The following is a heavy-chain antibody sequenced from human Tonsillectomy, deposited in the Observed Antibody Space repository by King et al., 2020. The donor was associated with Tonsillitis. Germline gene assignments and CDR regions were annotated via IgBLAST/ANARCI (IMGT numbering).Heavy chain of an antibody. CDR3: VLLWGRTSGYDFINH. V-gene: IGHV3-64D*06. CDR1: GFTFSTYT. Sequence: VQLVESGGGLVQPGGSLRLSCSASGFTFSTYTIHWVRQAPGKGQEYISAISHHGDNTFYADSVKGRFTNSRDNSKNTLWLQMSSLRPEDTAVYYCVLLWGRTSGYDFINHWGQGTLVTVSS. J-gene: IGHJ5*02. CDR2: ISHHGDNT. D-gene: IGHD5-12*01.